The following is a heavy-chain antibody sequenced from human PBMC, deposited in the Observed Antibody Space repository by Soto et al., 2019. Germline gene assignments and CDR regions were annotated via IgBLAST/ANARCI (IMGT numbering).Heavy chain of an antibody. V-gene: IGHV1-69*13. CDR1: GGTFSSYA. CDR3: ATLAGVAEYAWFDP. Sequence: GDSVKVSCKASGGTFSSYAISWVRQAPGQGLEWMGGIIPIFGTANYAQKFQGRVTITADESTSTAYMELSSLRSEDTAVYYCATLAGVAEYAWFDPWGQGTLVTVSS. J-gene: IGHJ5*02. CDR2: IIPIFGTA. D-gene: IGHD6-19*01.